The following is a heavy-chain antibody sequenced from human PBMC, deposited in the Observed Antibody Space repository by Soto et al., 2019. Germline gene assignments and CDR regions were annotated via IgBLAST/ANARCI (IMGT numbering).Heavy chain of an antibody. V-gene: IGHV3-23*01. CDR2: ISSSGGST. CDR3: AKDIESGQWLVTFDY. CDR1: GFTFNTYA. Sequence: EVQLLESGGGLVQPGGSLRLSCAASGFTFNTYAMSWVRQAPGKGLEWVSAISSSGGSTYYADSVKGRFTISRDNSKNTLYLQMNSLRAEDTALDYCAKDIESGQWLVTFDYWGQGTLVTVSS. D-gene: IGHD6-19*01. J-gene: IGHJ4*02.